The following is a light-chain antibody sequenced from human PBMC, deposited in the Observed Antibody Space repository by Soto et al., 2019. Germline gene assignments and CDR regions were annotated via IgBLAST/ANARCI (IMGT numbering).Light chain of an antibody. V-gene: IGLV2-8*01. CDR2: EVN. CDR1: SSDVGGYNY. CDR3: SSYGGSNNLI. Sequence: QSALTQPPSASGSPGQSVTISCTGTSSDVGGYNYVSWYQQHPGKVPKLMIYEVNKRPSGVPDRFSGFKSGNTASLTVSGLQAEDEADYYCSSYGGSNNLIFGGGTKLTVL. J-gene: IGLJ2*01.